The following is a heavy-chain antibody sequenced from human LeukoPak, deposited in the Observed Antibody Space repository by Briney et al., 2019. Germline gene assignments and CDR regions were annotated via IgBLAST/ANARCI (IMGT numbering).Heavy chain of an antibody. Sequence: PSETLSLTCTVPGGSISSYYWSWIRQPPGKGLEWIGYIYYSGSTNYNPSLKNRVTISVDTSKNQYSLKLSSVTAADTAVYYCARTILWGLGFDPWGQGTLVTVSS. CDR1: GGSISSYY. V-gene: IGHV4-59*01. CDR3: ARTILWGLGFDP. J-gene: IGHJ5*02. D-gene: IGHD2-21*01. CDR2: IYYSGST.